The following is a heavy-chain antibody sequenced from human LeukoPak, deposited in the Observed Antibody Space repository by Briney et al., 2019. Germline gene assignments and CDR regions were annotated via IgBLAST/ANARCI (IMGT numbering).Heavy chain of an antibody. Sequence: GGALRVSCAASGFTFSSYGMHWVRQAPGKGREGVALISHDGGIDYYADSVKGRFTISRDNAKNSLYLQMNSLRAEDTAVYYCARGVAIFGVVIMDYYYYMDVWGKGTTVTVSS. V-gene: IGHV3-30*03. CDR2: ISHDGGID. CDR3: ARGVAIFGVVIMDYYYYMDV. CDR1: GFTFSSYG. D-gene: IGHD3-3*01. J-gene: IGHJ6*03.